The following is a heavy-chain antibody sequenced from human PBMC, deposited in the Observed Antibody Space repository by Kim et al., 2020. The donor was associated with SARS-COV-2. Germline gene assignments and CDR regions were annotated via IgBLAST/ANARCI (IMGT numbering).Heavy chain of an antibody. Sequence: SETLSLTCTVSGGSISSSSYYWGWIRQPPGKGLEWIGSIYYSGSTYYNPSLKSRVTISVDTSKNQFSLKLSSVTAADTAVYYCARQARRGHIVARHDWFDPGGQGPLVTVSS. V-gene: IGHV4-39*01. CDR2: IYYSGST. CDR1: GGSISSSSYY. J-gene: IGHJ5*02. D-gene: IGHD2-15*01. CDR3: ARQARRGHIVARHDWFDP.